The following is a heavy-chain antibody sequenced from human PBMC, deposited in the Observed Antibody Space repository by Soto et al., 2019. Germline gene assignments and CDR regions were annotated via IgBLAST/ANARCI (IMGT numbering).Heavy chain of an antibody. J-gene: IGHJ6*02. CDR3: ARDKDSYYNWNYVIYGMDV. CDR2: IYYSGST. Sequence: QVQLQESGPGLVKPSQTLSLTCTVSGGSISSGGYYWSWIRQHPGKGLEWIGYIYYSGSTYYNPSLQSRVTISVDTSKNQFSLKLSSVTAADTAVYYCARDKDSYYNWNYVIYGMDVWGQGTTVTVSS. D-gene: IGHD1-7*01. CDR1: GGSISSGGYY. V-gene: IGHV4-31*03.